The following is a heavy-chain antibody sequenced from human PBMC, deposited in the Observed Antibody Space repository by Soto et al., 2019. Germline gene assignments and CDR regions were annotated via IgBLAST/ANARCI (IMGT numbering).Heavy chain of an antibody. CDR3: AAFPRYTSYFEY. V-gene: IGHV3-23*01. J-gene: IGHJ4*02. Sequence: EVQLLESGGDLVQPGGSLRLSCAASGFTFSSYAMTWVRQAPGKGLEWVSTINDNGRGTFYADSVKGRFTVSRDNSKTTLYLQMNSLRAEDTAIYYCAAFPRYTSYFEYWGQGTLVTVSS. D-gene: IGHD2-2*02. CDR1: GFTFSSYA. CDR2: INDNGRGT.